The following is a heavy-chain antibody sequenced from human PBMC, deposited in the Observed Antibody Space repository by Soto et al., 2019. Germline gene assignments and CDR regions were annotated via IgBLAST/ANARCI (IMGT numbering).Heavy chain of an antibody. Sequence: SETLSLTCTVSGGSVNSYYWSWIRQPPGKGLEWIGYIFYSGSTKSNPSLKSRVTMSVDMSKNQFSLRLTSVTAADSAVYYCARVFPSYCGGDCSYFDSWGQGTLVTVSS. V-gene: IGHV4-59*02. CDR3: ARVFPSYCGGDCSYFDS. CDR1: GGSVNSYY. D-gene: IGHD2-21*02. J-gene: IGHJ4*02. CDR2: IFYSGST.